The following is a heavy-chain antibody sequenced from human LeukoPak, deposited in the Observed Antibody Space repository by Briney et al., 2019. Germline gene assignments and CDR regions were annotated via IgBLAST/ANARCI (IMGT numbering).Heavy chain of an antibody. CDR3: ARFQTRIAAAATHWFDP. V-gene: IGHV4-34*01. J-gene: IGHJ5*02. CDR2: INHSGST. Sequence: PSETLSLTCAVYGGSFSGYYWSWIRQPPGKGLEWIGEINHSGSTNYNPSLESRVTISVDTSKNQFSLKLSSVTAADTAVYYCARFQTRIAAAATHWFDPWGQGTLVTVSS. CDR1: GGSFSGYY. D-gene: IGHD6-13*01.